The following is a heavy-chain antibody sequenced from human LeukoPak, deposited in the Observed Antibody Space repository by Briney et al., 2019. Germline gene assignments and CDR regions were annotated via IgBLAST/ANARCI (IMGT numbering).Heavy chain of an antibody. CDR3: AKDIGATIWFDP. Sequence: GSLRLPCAASGFTFSSYALSWVRQAPGKGLEWVSAISGSGGSTYYADSVKGRFTISRDNSKNTLYLQMNSLRAEDTAVYYCAKDIGATIWFDPWGQGTLVTVSS. J-gene: IGHJ5*02. CDR1: GFTFSSYA. D-gene: IGHD5-12*01. CDR2: ISGSGGST. V-gene: IGHV3-23*01.